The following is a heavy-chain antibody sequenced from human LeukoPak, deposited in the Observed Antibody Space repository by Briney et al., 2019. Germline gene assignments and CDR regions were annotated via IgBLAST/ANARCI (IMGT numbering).Heavy chain of an antibody. CDR1: GFPHSDFE. Sequence: GGPLTLLRAASGFPHSDFERQWAGHAPGKGLEWISYINIAADTLHYADSVKGRFTISRDNAKNSLYLHMTRLSAEDTAVYYCARSLAYWGQGTLVTVSS. V-gene: IGHV3-48*03. J-gene: IGHJ4*02. CDR2: INIAADTL. CDR3: ARSLAY.